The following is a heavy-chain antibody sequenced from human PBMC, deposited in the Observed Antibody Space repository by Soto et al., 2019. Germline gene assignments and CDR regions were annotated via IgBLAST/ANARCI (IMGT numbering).Heavy chain of an antibody. CDR2: IYRDDGK. D-gene: IGHD3-9*01. CDR1: AFSLRTSGVG. Sequence: QITLKESGPTLVKPTQTLTLTCTVSAFSLRTSGVGLGWFRQPPGRALAWLALIYRDDGKRYRPSLKSRLTITKDNSKSQVVLPMTNMDLVCTATYYCAHTAAIGADWEMFDYWGQGTLANFSS. V-gene: IGHV2-5*02. CDR3: AHTAAIGADWEMFDY. J-gene: IGHJ4*02.